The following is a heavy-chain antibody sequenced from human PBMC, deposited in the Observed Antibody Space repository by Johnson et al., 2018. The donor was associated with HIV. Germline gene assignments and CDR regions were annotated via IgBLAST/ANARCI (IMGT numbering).Heavy chain of an antibody. Sequence: QVQLVESGGGVVQPGRSLRLSCAASGFTFTNYAIHWVRQAPGKGLEWVAVISYDGSNGNYAESVKGRFTISRDNSKNTLNLQMSSLRAEDTAVYYCAREIAVAEAATLTSGILDIWGQGTMVTVSS. V-gene: IGHV3-30*04. CDR1: GFTFTNYA. CDR3: AREIAVAEAATLTSGILDI. CDR2: ISYDGSNG. D-gene: IGHD2-15*01. J-gene: IGHJ3*02.